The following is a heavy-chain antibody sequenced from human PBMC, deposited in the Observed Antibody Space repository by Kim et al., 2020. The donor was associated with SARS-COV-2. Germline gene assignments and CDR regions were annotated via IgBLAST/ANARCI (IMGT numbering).Heavy chain of an antibody. D-gene: IGHD3-22*01. V-gene: IGHV4-59*08. CDR3: ARGSYHRPSSGYYYYDYYYYGMDV. J-gene: IGHJ6*02. Sequence: SETLSPTCTVSGGSISSYYWSWIRQPPGKGLEWIGYIYYSGSTNYNPSLKSRVTISVDTSKNQFSLKLSSVTAADTAVYYCARGSYHRPSSGYYYYDYYYYGMDVWGQGTTVTVSS. CDR1: GGSISSYY. CDR2: IYYSGST.